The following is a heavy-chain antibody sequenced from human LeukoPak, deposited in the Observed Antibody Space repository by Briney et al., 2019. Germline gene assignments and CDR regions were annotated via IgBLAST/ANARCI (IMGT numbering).Heavy chain of an antibody. J-gene: IGHJ4*02. D-gene: IGHD3-22*01. CDR2: ISVGSNYI. Sequence: PGGSLRLSCAASGYTFSSYSINWVRQAPGKGLEWVSSISVGSNYIYYADSVRGRFSITRDDARNSLYLPMDSLRGDDTAVYYCARLRRNSDRSSYYYYYDYWGQGTLVTVSS. CDR3: ARLRRNSDRSSYYYYYDY. V-gene: IGHV3-21*01. CDR1: GYTFSSYS.